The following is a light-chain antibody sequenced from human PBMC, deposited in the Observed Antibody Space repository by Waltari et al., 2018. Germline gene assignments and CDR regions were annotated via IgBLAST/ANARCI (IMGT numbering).Light chain of an antibody. J-gene: IGKJ1*01. Sequence: TLSCRASQSVSRSLAWYQQKPGQAPRLLIYDASTRATGIPDRFSGSGSGTDFSLTISRLEPEDFAVYYCQKYVSLPATFGQGTTVEIK. V-gene: IGKV3-20*01. CDR3: QKYVSLPAT. CDR2: DAS. CDR1: QSVSRS.